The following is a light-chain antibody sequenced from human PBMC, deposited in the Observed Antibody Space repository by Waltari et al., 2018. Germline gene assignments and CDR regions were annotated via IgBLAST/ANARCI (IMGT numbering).Light chain of an antibody. Sequence: IVLTQSPGTLSLSPGERATLSCRASQGVSKYLAWYQQKPGQAPRLLIYDASIRATGIPDRFSGSGWGTDFSLTISSLEPEDFAVYYCQKYGTLPATFGQGTKVQ. V-gene: IGKV3-20*01. CDR1: QGVSKY. CDR2: DAS. CDR3: QKYGTLPAT. J-gene: IGKJ1*01.